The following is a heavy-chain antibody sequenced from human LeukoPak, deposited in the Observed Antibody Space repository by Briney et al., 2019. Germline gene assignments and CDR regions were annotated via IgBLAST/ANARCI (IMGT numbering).Heavy chain of an antibody. J-gene: IGHJ4*02. CDR3: ARDRYFDY. CDR2: ISYDGSNK. V-gene: IGHV3-30*03. CDR1: GFTFSSYG. Sequence: PGGSLRLSCAASGFTFSSYGMHWVRQAPGKGLEWVAVISYDGSNKYYADSVKGRFTISRDNSENTLYLQMNSLRAEDTAVYYCARDRYFDYWGQGTLVTVSS.